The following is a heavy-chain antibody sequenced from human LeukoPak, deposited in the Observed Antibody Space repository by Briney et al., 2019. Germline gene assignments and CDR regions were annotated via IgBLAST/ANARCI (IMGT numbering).Heavy chain of an antibody. D-gene: IGHD5-18*01. CDR1: GYTFTVYY. J-gene: IGHJ4*02. Sequence: ASVKVSCKASGYTFTVYYIHWVRQAPGQGLEWMGWINPNSGGTNYAQKFQGRVTMTRDTSISTAYMELSRLRSDDTAVYYCARTDSYGYVHDYWGQGTLVTVSS. V-gene: IGHV1-2*02. CDR2: INPNSGGT. CDR3: ARTDSYGYVHDY.